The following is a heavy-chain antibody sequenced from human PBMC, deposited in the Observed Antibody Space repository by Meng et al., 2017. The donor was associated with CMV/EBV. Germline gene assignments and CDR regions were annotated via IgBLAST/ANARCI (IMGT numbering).Heavy chain of an antibody. D-gene: IGHD5-12*01. CDR3: AREGGVATTHYYYYYGMDV. Sequence: GGSLRLSCAASGFTFSSYEMNWVRQAPGKGLEWVSYISSSGSTIYYADSVKGRFTISRDNAKNSLYLQMNSLRAEDTAVDYCAREGGVATTHYYYYYGMDVWGQGTTVTVSS. J-gene: IGHJ6*02. CDR1: GFTFSSYE. V-gene: IGHV3-48*03. CDR2: ISSSGSTI.